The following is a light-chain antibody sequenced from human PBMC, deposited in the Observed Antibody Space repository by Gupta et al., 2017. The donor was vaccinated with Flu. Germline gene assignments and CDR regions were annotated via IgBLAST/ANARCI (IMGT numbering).Light chain of an antibody. V-gene: IGLV1-51*02. CDR3: ATWDVSLTAGRV. CDR2: NTD. Sequence: VPSSCSGSSSTGGNNFVSWYQLVPGIAPRMVIYNTDKRPSGIPDRFSGSKAGTSATLAITGVQTGDEAYYYCATWDVSLTAGRVFGGGTKLSVL. J-gene: IGLJ3*02. CDR1: SSTGGNNF.